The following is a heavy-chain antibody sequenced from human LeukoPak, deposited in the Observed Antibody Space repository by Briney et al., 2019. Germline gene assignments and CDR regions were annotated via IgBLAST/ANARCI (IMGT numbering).Heavy chain of an antibody. Sequence: ASVKVSCKASGYTFTGYYMHWVRQAPGQGLEWMGWINPNSGGTNYAQKFQGWVTMTRDTSISTAYMELSRLRSEDTAVYYCAREKVGSSGWIGWGQGTLVTVSS. D-gene: IGHD6-19*01. CDR3: AREKVGSSGWIG. V-gene: IGHV1-2*04. J-gene: IGHJ4*02. CDR2: INPNSGGT. CDR1: GYTFTGYY.